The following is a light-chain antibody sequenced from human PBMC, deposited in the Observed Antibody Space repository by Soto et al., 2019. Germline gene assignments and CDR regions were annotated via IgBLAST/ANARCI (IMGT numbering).Light chain of an antibody. CDR3: QQYNNWPPLT. J-gene: IGKJ4*01. CDR2: AAS. CDR1: QSVSSN. V-gene: IGKV3-15*01. Sequence: EIVMTQSPGTLSVSPGEKATLSCRASQSVSSNLAWYQQKPGQGPRLLIYAASTRATGIPARFSGSGSGTEFTLTISSLQSEDFAVYYCQQYNNWPPLTFGGGTKVEIK.